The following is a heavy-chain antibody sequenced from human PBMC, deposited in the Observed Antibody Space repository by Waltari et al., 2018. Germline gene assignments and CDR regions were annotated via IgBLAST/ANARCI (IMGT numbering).Heavy chain of an antibody. V-gene: IGHV3-33*01. D-gene: IGHD3-22*01. CDR1: GFTFSSYG. J-gene: IGHJ4*02. CDR2: IWYDGSNK. CDR3: ARDSGGPDYYDSSGYYSY. Sequence: QVQLVESGGGVVQPGRSLRLSCAASGFTFSSYGMHWVRQAPGKGLEWVAVIWYDGSNKYYADSVKGRFTSSRDNSKNTLYLQMNSLRAEDTAVYYCARDSGGPDYYDSSGYYSYWGQGTLVTVSS.